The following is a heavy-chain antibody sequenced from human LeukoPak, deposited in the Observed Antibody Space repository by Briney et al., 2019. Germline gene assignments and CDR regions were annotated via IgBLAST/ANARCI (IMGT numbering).Heavy chain of an antibody. CDR3: ARVVYSSGWPFDY. D-gene: IGHD6-19*01. Sequence: SGTLSLTCAVSGGSISSSNWWSWVRQPPGKELEWIGEIYHSGSTNYNPSLKSRVTISVDKSKNQFSLKLSSVTAADTAVYYCARVVYSSGWPFDYWGQGTLVTVSS. CDR1: GGSISSSNW. CDR2: IYHSGST. V-gene: IGHV4-4*02. J-gene: IGHJ4*02.